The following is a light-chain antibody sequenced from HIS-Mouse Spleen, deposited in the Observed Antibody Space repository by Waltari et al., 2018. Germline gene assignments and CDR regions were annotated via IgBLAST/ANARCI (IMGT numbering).Light chain of an antibody. V-gene: IGLV2-23*01. CDR2: EGS. Sequence: HSALTQPASVSGSPGQSITISCTGTSSDVGRYNLVPWYQQHPGKAPKLMIYEGSKRPSGVSNRFSGSKSGNTASLTISGLQAEDEADYYCCSYAGSSTWVFGGGTKLTVL. CDR1: SSDVGRYNL. CDR3: CSYAGSSTWV. J-gene: IGLJ3*02.